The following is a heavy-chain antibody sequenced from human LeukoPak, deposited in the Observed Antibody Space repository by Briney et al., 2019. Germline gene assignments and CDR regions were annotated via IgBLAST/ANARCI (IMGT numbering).Heavy chain of an antibody. J-gene: IGHJ5*02. D-gene: IGHD2-2*02. CDR1: GYTFTSYG. V-gene: IGHV1-69*04. Sequence: SVKVSCKASGYTFTSYGISWVRQAPGQGLEWMGRIIPILGIANYAQKFQGRVTITADKSTSTAYMELSSLRSEDTAVYYCARDVGEALIPAAITLNWFDPWGQGTLVTVSS. CDR2: IIPILGIA. CDR3: ARDVGEALIPAAITLNWFDP.